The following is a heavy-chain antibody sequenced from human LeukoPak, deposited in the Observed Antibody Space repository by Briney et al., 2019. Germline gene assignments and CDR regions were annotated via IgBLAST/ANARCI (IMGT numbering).Heavy chain of an antibody. D-gene: IGHD2-2*03. Sequence: SETLSLTCTVSGGSITNFYGGWIRQSPGKGLELIGYIYYSGTTNYSPSLKSRVSISVDTSKKQFSLKLSSVTAADTALYHCARHGYCSSTSCPFDHWGQGTLVTVSS. CDR1: GGSITNFY. V-gene: IGHV4-59*08. J-gene: IGHJ4*02. CDR2: IYYSGTT. CDR3: ARHGYCSSTSCPFDH.